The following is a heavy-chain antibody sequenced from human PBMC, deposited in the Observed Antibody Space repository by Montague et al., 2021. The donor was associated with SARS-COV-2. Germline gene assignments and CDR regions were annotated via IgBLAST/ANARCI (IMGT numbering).Heavy chain of an antibody. CDR2: INHRGTS. CDR3: ARGRQHFNMIVVVMTGGEYYIDY. V-gene: IGHV4-34*01. D-gene: IGHD3-22*01. CDR1: GGSFSDSY. Sequence: SETLSLTCAVCGGSFSDSYWSWIRQPPGKGLEWIGEINHRGTSNYNPSLKSRVSISVDTSKNQFSLYLGSVTAADTAVYYCARGRQHFNMIVVVMTGGEYYIDYWAQGTLVTGSS. J-gene: IGHJ4*02.